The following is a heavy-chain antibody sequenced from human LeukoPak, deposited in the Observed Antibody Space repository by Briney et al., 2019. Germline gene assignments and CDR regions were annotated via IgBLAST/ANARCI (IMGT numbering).Heavy chain of an antibody. CDR3: ARDLQSIFGVVSSFDY. J-gene: IGHJ4*02. D-gene: IGHD3-3*01. CDR2: ISSSSSYI. Sequence: GGSLRLSCAASGFTFSSYSMNWVRQAPGKGLECVSSISSSSSYIYYADSVKGRFTISRDNAKNSLYLQMNSLRAEDTAVYYCARDLQSIFGVVSSFDYWGQGTLVTVSS. V-gene: IGHV3-21*01. CDR1: GFTFSSYS.